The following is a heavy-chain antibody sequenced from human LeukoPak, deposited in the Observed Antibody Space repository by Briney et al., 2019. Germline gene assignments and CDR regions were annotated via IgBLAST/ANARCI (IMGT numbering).Heavy chain of an antibody. CDR2: INPNSGGT. CDR3: ARYFSAFDY. J-gene: IGHJ4*02. Sequence: ASLKVSCKASGYTFTGYYMHWGRQAPGQGLEWMGWINPNSGGTNYAQKFQGRVTMTRDTSISTAYMELSRLRSDDTAVYYCARYFSAFDYWGQGTLVTVSS. CDR1: GYTFTGYY. D-gene: IGHD3-3*01. V-gene: IGHV1-2*02.